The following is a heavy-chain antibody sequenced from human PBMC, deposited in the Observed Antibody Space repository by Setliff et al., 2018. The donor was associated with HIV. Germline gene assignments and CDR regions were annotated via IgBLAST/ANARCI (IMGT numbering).Heavy chain of an antibody. CDR3: VRQHGDYAFGS. CDR1: GGSFPAYY. CDR2: INYSGDT. J-gene: IGHJ5*01. Sequence: SEILSLTCAVYGGSFPAYYWSWVRQPPGKGLEWIGEINYSGDTTYNPSLKSRVNMFIDTSKKQFSLKVASVTAADTAVYYCVRQHGDYAFGSWGQGTLVTVS. V-gene: IGHV4-34*01. D-gene: IGHD4-17*01.